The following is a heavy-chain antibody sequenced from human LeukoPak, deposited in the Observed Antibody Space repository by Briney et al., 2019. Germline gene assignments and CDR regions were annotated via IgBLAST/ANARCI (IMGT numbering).Heavy chain of an antibody. V-gene: IGHV3-7*01. Sequence: GGSLRLSCAASGFTFSSYWTSWVRQAPGKGLEWVANIKQDGSEKYYVDSVKGRFTISRDNAKNSLYLQMNSLRAEDTAVYYCARGPDSDYYWTGFDYWGQGTLVTVSS. CDR3: ARGPDSDYYWTGFDY. CDR2: IKQDGSEK. J-gene: IGHJ4*02. D-gene: IGHD3-10*01. CDR1: GFTFSSYW.